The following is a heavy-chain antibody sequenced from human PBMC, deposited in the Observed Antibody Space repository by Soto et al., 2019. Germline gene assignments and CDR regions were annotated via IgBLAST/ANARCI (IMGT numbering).Heavy chain of an antibody. CDR3: ARLVYDTRLNYMYFDF. J-gene: IGHJ4*02. CDR2: IFHDGTA. V-gene: IGHV4-4*02. Sequence: SETLSLTCAVSGVSISSGNWWTWVRQTPQRGLEYIGEIFHDGTANYYPSFERRVAISVDTSKNQFSLKLTSVTAADTAIYFCARLVYDTRLNYMYFDFWGQGALVTGSS. CDR1: GVSISSGNW. D-gene: IGHD2-8*01.